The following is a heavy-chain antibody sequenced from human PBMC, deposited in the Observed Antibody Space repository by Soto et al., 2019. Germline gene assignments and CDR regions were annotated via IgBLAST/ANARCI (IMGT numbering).Heavy chain of an antibody. CDR3: ACQSEGFDA. CDR2: VYHSGTT. CDR1: GDSIKSYY. Sequence: PSETLSLTCTVSGDSIKSYYWNWIRQPPGKGMEWIGYVYHSGTTNYNPSLNSRVTISADTSKDQFSLRLTSVTSADTAVYYCACQSEGFDAWGQGVLVTVSS. V-gene: IGHV4-59*01. J-gene: IGHJ5*02.